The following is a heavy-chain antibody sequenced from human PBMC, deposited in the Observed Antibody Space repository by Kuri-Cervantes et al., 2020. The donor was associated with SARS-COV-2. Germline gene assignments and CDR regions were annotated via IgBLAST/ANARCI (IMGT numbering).Heavy chain of an antibody. CDR3: ARERGAYSSSRCYYYGMDV. CDR2: IYYSGST. Sequence: GSLRLSCTVSGDSISSTRYYWGWIRQPPGKGLEWIGNIYYSGSTYYNPSLKSRVTISVDTSKNQFSLKLSSVTAADTAVYYCARERGAYSSSRCYYYGMDVWGQGTTVTVSS. CDR1: GDSISSTRYY. D-gene: IGHD6-6*01. V-gene: IGHV4-39*07. J-gene: IGHJ6*02.